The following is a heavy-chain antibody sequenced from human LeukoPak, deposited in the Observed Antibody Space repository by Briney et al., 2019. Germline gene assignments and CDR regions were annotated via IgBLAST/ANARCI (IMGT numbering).Heavy chain of an antibody. Sequence: PSQTLSLTCTVSGGSISSGSYYWGWVRQPGGKGREWIGRIYNSGRTNYNPARKSQFTISLDTSKNQFSLKLSSVTAADTAVYYCARDEWGYYAFDYWGQGTLVTVSS. V-gene: IGHV4-61*02. CDR1: GGSISSGSYY. D-gene: IGHD2-15*01. CDR3: ARDEWGYYAFDY. CDR2: IYNSGRT. J-gene: IGHJ4*02.